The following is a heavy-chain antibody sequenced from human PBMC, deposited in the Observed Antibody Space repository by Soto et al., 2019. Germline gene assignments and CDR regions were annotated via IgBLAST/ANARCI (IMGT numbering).Heavy chain of an antibody. J-gene: IGHJ5*02. CDR3: ARLLRSGYLMPHNWFDP. CDR2: IYYSGST. Sequence: LETLRHTCTVSGGSSISYYWSWIRQPTGKGLEWIGYIYYSGSTNYNPSLKSRVTISVDTSKNQFSLKLSSVTAADTAVYYCARLLRSGYLMPHNWFDPWGQGTLVTVSS. D-gene: IGHD3-3*01. CDR1: GGSSISYY. V-gene: IGHV4-59*08.